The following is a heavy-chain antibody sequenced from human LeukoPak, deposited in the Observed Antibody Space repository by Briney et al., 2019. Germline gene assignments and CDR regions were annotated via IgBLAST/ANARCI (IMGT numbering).Heavy chain of an antibody. D-gene: IGHD2-15*01. CDR2: ISDSSTTI. J-gene: IGHJ4*02. V-gene: IGHV3-48*04. Sequence: GGSLRLSCAASGFTFSSCNMNWVRQAPGKGLEWVSYISDSSTTIYYADSVKGRFTISRDNAKNSLYLQMNSLRAEDTAVYYCARGIYCSGGSCLYGEYYFDYWGQGTLVTVSS. CDR1: GFTFSSCN. CDR3: ARGIYCSGGSCLYGEYYFDY.